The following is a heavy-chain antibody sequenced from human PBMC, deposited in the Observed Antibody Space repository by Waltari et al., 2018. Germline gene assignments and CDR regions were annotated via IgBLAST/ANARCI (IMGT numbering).Heavy chain of an antibody. J-gene: IGHJ4*02. D-gene: IGHD4-17*01. V-gene: IGHV3-21*01. CDR2: ISSSSSYI. CDR1: GFTFSSYS. Sequence: EVQLVESGGGLVKPGGSLRLSCAASGFTFSSYSMNWVRQAPGKGLWWGSSISSSSSYIYYADSVKGRFTISRDNAKNSLYLQMNSLRAEDTAVYYCARGYMTTVTTLGYWGQGTLVTVSS. CDR3: ARGYMTTVTTLGY.